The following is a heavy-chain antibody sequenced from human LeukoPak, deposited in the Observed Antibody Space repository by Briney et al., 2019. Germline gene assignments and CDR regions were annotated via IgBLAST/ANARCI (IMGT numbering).Heavy chain of an antibody. Sequence: GGSLRLSCAASGFTFSSYSMNWVCQAPGKGLEWVSSISSSSSYIYYADSVKGRFTISRDNAKNSLYLQMNSLRAEDTAVYYCARTGDTMIVVGGGFDYWGQGTLVTVSS. CDR2: ISSSSSYI. D-gene: IGHD3-22*01. V-gene: IGHV3-21*01. CDR1: GFTFSSYS. J-gene: IGHJ4*02. CDR3: ARTGDTMIVVGGGFDY.